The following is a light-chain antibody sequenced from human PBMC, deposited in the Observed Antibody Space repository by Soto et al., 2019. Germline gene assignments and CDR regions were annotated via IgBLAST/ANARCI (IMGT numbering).Light chain of an antibody. CDR2: DAS. CDR1: QTISTW. J-gene: IGKJ1*01. Sequence: DIQMTQSPSILSASVGDRVAITCRASQTISTWLAWYQLKPGKAPKLLIFDASSLESGVPSRFGGSGSGTEFPLTISSLQPDDFATYYCQQYNTYSWTCGQGTKVEGK. V-gene: IGKV1-5*01. CDR3: QQYNTYSWT.